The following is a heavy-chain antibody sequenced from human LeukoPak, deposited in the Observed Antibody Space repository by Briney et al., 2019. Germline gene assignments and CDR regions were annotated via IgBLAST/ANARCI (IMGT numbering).Heavy chain of an antibody. J-gene: IGHJ5*02. D-gene: IGHD3/OR15-3a*01. CDR2: IYSGGST. CDR3: ARDWTGTDWFDP. V-gene: IGHV3-NL1*01. Sequence: GGSLRLSCAASGFTFSGYAMHWVRQAPGKGLEWVSVIYSGGSTYYADSVKGRFTISRDNSKNTLYLQMNSLRAEDTAVYYCARDWTGTDWFDPWGQGTLVTVSS. CDR1: GFTFSGYA.